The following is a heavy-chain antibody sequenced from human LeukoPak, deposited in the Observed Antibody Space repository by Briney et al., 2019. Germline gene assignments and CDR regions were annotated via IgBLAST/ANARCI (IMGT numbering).Heavy chain of an antibody. V-gene: IGHV3-7*03. CDR2: INQGEGEK. J-gene: IGHJ4*02. D-gene: IGHD2-15*01. CDR1: GFTFSSHW. Sequence: GGSLRLSCVDSGFTFSSHWMSWVRQAPGKGLEWVAHINQGEGEKYYVDSVKGRFTISRDNAKKSLFLQMNSLRAEDTAVYFCAGRHCSGGGCYFAGADPFDYWGQGTLVTVSS. CDR3: AGRHCSGGGCYFAGADPFDY.